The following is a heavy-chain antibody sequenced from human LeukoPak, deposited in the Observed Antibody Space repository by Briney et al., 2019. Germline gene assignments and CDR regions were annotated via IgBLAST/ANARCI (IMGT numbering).Heavy chain of an antibody. CDR3: AKDYNGDGAFDI. V-gene: IGHV3-23*01. J-gene: IGHJ3*02. Sequence: GGSLRLSCAASGFTFNTNAMSWVRQAPGKGLEWVSTIDNSGDNTHYADAVTGRFTISRDNSKNTLYLQMNSLRAEDTAVYYCAKDYNGDGAFDIWGQGTMVTVSS. D-gene: IGHD4-17*01. CDR2: IDNSGDNT. CDR1: GFTFNTNA.